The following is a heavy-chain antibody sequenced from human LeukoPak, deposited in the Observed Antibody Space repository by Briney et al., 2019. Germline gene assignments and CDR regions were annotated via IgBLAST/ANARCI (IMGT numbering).Heavy chain of an antibody. J-gene: IGHJ5*02. Sequence: ASVKVSCKASGYTFTSYYMHWVRQAPGQGLEWMGIINPSGGSTSYAQKFRGRVTMTRDMSTSTVYMELSSLRSEDTAVYYCARAKYYYGSGSYPRFDPWGQGTLVTVSS. CDR1: GYTFTSYY. V-gene: IGHV1-46*01. D-gene: IGHD3-10*01. CDR2: INPSGGST. CDR3: ARAKYYYGSGSYPRFDP.